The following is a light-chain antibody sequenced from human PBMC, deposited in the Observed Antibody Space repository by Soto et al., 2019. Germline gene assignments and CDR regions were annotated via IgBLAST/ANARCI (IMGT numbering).Light chain of an antibody. V-gene: IGKV1-27*01. Sequence: DIPMSQSPSSVSASVGNRVTIPCRASQRISNYLAWYQQKPGKVPKLLIYASTTVQSGVPSLFSGSGSGTDFTLTISSLQPEDVATYYCQKYNRAPWTFGQGTRVDIK. CDR3: QKYNRAPWT. CDR2: AST. CDR1: QRISNY. J-gene: IGKJ1*01.